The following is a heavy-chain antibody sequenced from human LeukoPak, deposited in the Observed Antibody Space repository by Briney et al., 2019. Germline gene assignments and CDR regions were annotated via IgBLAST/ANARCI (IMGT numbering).Heavy chain of an antibody. CDR1: GFTFSSYS. Sequence: GGSLRLSWAASGFTFSSYSMNWARQAPGKVLEWVSSISSSSYIYYADSVKARFTISRDNAKHSPYLQMNSLRAEDTAVYYCVVVVPADSYFDYWGQGTLVTVSS. D-gene: IGHD2-2*01. CDR2: ISSSSYI. V-gene: IGHV3-21*01. J-gene: IGHJ4*02. CDR3: VVVVPADSYFDY.